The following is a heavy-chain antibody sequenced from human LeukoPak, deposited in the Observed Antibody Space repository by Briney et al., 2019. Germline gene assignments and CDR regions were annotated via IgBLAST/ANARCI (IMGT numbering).Heavy chain of an antibody. Sequence: PGRSLRLSCAASGFTFSSYGMHWVRQAPGKGLEWVAVIWYDGSNKYYADSVKGRFTISRDNSKNTLYLQMNSLRAEDTAVCYCAKVAGELLTSYYFDYWGQGTLVTVSS. D-gene: IGHD1-7*01. V-gene: IGHV3-33*06. CDR3: AKVAGELLTSYYFDY. CDR2: IWYDGSNK. J-gene: IGHJ4*02. CDR1: GFTFSSYG.